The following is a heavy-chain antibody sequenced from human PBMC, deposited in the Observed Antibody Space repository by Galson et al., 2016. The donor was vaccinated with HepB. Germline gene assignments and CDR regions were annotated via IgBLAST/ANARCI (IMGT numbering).Heavy chain of an antibody. CDR3: ARWQQMVLFDH. V-gene: IGHV5-51*01. Sequence: QSGAEVKKPGESLKISCQVSGYIFTNYWIGWVRQMPGKGLEWMGVIYPADSNTNYSPSFRGQVTISADKSTNTAYLQWTSLKASDSAIYYCARWQQMVLFDHWGQGTLVTVSS. CDR2: IYPADSNT. D-gene: IGHD6-13*01. J-gene: IGHJ5*02. CDR1: GYIFTNYW.